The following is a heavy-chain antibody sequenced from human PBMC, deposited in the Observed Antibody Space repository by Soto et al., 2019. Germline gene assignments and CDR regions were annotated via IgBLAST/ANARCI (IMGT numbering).Heavy chain of an antibody. Sequence: QVQLVQSGAEVKKPGSSVKVSCKASGGTFSSYAISWVRQAPGQGLAWMGGIIPIFGTANYAQKIQGRVTITADESTSTAYMELRSLRSEDTAVYYCARGDCSGGSCYSDYYCYGMDVWGQGTTVTVSS. J-gene: IGHJ6*02. CDR1: GGTFSSYA. D-gene: IGHD2-15*01. CDR3: ARGDCSGGSCYSDYYCYGMDV. CDR2: IIPIFGTA. V-gene: IGHV1-69*12.